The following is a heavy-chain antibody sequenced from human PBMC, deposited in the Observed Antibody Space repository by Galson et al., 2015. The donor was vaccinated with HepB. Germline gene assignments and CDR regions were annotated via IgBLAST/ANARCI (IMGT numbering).Heavy chain of an antibody. Sequence: QSGAEVKKPGESLKISCKGSGYSFTDYWIGWVRQMPGKGLEWMGIVYPADSDTRYSPSFRGQVTISADKSISTAFLQWSSLKASDTALYYCTRMEPSGHTYAYWGQGTPVTVSS. V-gene: IGHV5-51*03. D-gene: IGHD1-26*01. CDR1: GYSFTDYW. CDR3: TRMEPSGHTYAY. J-gene: IGHJ4*02. CDR2: VYPADSDT.